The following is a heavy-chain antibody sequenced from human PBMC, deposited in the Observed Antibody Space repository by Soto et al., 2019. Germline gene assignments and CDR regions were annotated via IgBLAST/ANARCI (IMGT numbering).Heavy chain of an antibody. D-gene: IGHD3-16*01. CDR2: ASYSGRP. CDR3: ARQWGGDY. V-gene: IGHV4-59*08. CDR1: GGSIGSHY. Sequence: QVQLQESGPGLVKPSETLSLTCTVSGGSIGSHYWSWIRQPPGEGLEWIGRASYSGRPNYNPSLKSRVTISIDTSKNQFSLKLTSVTAADTAVYYCARQWGGDYWGQGTLVTVSS. J-gene: IGHJ4*02.